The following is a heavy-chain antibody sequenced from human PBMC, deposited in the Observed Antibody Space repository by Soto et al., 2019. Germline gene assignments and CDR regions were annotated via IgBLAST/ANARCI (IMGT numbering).Heavy chain of an antibody. CDR3: ARGSSWYNWFDP. V-gene: IGHV1-8*01. D-gene: IGHD6-13*01. J-gene: IGHJ5*02. Sequence: ASVKVSCKASGYTFTSYDINWVRQATGQGLEWMGWMNPNSGNIGYAQKFQGRVTMTRNTSISTAYMELSSLRSEDTAVYYCARGSSWYNWFDPWGQGTLVTVSS. CDR2: MNPNSGNI. CDR1: GYTFTSYD.